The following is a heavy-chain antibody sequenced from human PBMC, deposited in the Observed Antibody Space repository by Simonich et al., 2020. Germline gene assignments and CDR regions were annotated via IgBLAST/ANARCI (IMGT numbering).Heavy chain of an antibody. Sequence: QVQLVQSGAEVKKPGASVKVSCKASGYTFTSYGISWVRQAPGQGLEWMGWLRPDKGNTNDAQKRQGRVTMTTDTSTSTAYMELRSLRADDTAVYYCARSTTGTTAFDIWGQGTMVTVSS. CDR2: LRPDKGNT. V-gene: IGHV1-18*01. CDR3: ARSTTGTTAFDI. D-gene: IGHD1-1*01. J-gene: IGHJ3*02. CDR1: GYTFTSYG.